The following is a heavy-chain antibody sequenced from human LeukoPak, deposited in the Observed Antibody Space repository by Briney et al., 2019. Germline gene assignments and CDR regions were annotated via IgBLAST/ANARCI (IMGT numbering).Heavy chain of an antibody. CDR2: ISWNSGSI. CDR3: AKDRAFYYYYGMDV. Sequence: GGSLRLSCAASGFTFDDYAMHWVRQALGKGLEWVSGISWNSGSIGYADSVKGRFTISRDNAKNSLYLQMNSLRAEDTALYYCAKDRAFYYYYGMDVWGQGTTVTVSS. J-gene: IGHJ6*02. V-gene: IGHV3-9*01. CDR1: GFTFDDYA.